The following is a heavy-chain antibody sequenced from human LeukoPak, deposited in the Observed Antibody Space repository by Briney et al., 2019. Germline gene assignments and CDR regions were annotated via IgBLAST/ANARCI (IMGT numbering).Heavy chain of an antibody. D-gene: IGHD3-22*01. J-gene: IGHJ4*02. CDR2: IXGXGGST. Sequence: VRQAPGKGXXXXXXIXGXGGSTYYADSVKGRFTISRDNSKNTLYLQMNSLRAEDTAVYYCAKETRYYYDSSGYYHRPFDYWGQGTLVTVSS. V-gene: IGHV3-23*01. CDR3: AKETRYYYDSSGYYHRPFDY.